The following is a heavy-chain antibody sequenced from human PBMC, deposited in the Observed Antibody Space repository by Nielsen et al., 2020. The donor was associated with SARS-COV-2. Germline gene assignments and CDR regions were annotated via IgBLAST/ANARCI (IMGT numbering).Heavy chain of an antibody. J-gene: IGHJ1*01. Sequence: WIRQPPGKGLEWIGSIYHSGSTYYNPSLKSRVTISVDTSKNQFSLKLSSVTAADTAVYYCARVERVTMIVVVMQGYFQHWGQGTLVTVS. D-gene: IGHD3-22*01. CDR3: ARVERVTMIVVVMQGYFQH. CDR2: IYHSGST. V-gene: IGHV4-38-2*02.